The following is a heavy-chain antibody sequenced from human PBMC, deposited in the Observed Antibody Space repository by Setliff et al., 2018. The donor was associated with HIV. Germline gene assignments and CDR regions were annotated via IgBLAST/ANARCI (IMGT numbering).Heavy chain of an antibody. Sequence: PGGSLRLSCAASGFIFSTFPMHWVRQAPGKGLERVAVMSGDANSQYYADSVRGRFTISRDNSKNTVYLQMNSLTTEATAVYYCARDRNCGNGCYSSADHWGLGTLVTVSS. CDR3: ARDRNCGNGCYSSADH. D-gene: IGHD2-21*01. CDR1: GFIFSTFP. V-gene: IGHV3-30*01. J-gene: IGHJ4*02. CDR2: MSGDANSQ.